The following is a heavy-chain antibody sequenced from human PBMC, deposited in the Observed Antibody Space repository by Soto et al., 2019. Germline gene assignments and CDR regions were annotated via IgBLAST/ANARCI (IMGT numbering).Heavy chain of an antibody. J-gene: IGHJ3*02. Sequence: QVQLVESGGGVVQPGRSLRLSCAASGFTFSSYGMHWVRQAPGKGLEWVAVIWYNGSNKYYADSVKGRFTISRDNSKNTLYQQMNSLRAEDTAVYYWARVFLTGAPAHDAFDIWGQGTMVTVSS. CDR3: ARVFLTGAPAHDAFDI. CDR2: IWYNGSNK. V-gene: IGHV3-33*01. D-gene: IGHD3-9*01. CDR1: GFTFSSYG.